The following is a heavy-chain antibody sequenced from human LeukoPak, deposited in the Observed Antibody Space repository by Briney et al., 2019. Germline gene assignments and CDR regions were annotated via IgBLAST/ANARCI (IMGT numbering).Heavy chain of an antibody. CDR1: GFTFSNFA. CDR2: ISFDGNNS. D-gene: IGHD3-3*01. CDR3: ARERQNKDFWSGGDY. J-gene: IGHJ4*02. Sequence: GGSLRLSCAVSGFTFSNFAMDWVRQAPGKGREWVAAISFDGNNSYYAESVKGRFTISRDNAKNSLYLQMNTLRPEDTAVYYCARERQNKDFWSGGDYWGQGTLVTVSS. V-gene: IGHV3-30-3*01.